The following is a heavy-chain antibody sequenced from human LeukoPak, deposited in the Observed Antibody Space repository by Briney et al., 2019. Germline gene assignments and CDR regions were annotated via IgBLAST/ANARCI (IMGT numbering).Heavy chain of an antibody. CDR2: ISYDESNK. CDR1: RFTFSSYM. D-gene: IGHD2-15*01. V-gene: IGHV3-30-3*01. J-gene: IGHJ4*02. Sequence: GGSLRLSCAASRFTFSSYMMHWVRQAPGKGLEWVAIISYDESNKTYADSVKGRFTTSRDNSQNILFLEMFSLRAEDAAVYYCAKVGENVLRIYPHSYYFDSWGQGTLVAVSS. CDR3: AKVGENVLRIYPHSYYFDS.